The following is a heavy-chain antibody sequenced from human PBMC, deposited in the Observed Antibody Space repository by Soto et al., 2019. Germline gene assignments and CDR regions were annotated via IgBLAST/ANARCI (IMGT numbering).Heavy chain of an antibody. D-gene: IGHD5-12*01. CDR3: ARGGGYNSGIAY. CDR2: IYSSGYT. V-gene: IGHV4-59*01. Sequence: PETLRLRWTGSGGSPSGCCWRLFRQPPGKGLEWIGYIYSSGYTNYNTSLKNRGTISVDTPKKQFFLNLRSVPAADTAVYYCARGGGYNSGIAYSSRGLLGTV. J-gene: IGHJ4*02. CDR1: GGSPSGCC.